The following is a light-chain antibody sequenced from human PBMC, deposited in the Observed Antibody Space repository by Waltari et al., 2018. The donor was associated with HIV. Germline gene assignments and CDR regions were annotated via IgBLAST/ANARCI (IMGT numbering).Light chain of an antibody. CDR3: AAWDDSLRGV. V-gene: IGLV1-44*01. J-gene: IGLJ2*01. CDR1: RSNIGSNT. Sequence: QSVLTQPPSASGTPGQRVTISCSGSRSNIGSNTVNWYQQLPGTAPKLLIYSNNHRPSGIPDRVSGSKSGTAASLSISGLQSEEEADYYCAAWDDSLRGVFGGGTKLTVL. CDR2: SNN.